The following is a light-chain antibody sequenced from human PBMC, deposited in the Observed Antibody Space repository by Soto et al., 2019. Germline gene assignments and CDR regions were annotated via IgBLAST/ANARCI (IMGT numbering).Light chain of an antibody. J-gene: IGLJ1*01. CDR2: DVN. CDR1: SSDVGTYDY. V-gene: IGLV2-14*01. Sequence: QSALTQPASVSGSPGQSITISCTGTSSDVGTYDYVSWHQQHPGKAPKLIIYDVNNRPSGVSSRFSGSKSGNTASLTISGLQAEDEADYYCCSFSPSGTHVFGTGTKVPVL. CDR3: CSFSPSGTHV.